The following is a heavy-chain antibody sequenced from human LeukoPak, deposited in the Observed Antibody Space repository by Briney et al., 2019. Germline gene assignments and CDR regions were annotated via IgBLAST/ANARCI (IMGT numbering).Heavy chain of an antibody. D-gene: IGHD5-12*01. CDR3: ARLPGIVATIERYFDY. V-gene: IGHV5-51*01. CDR2: IYPGDSDT. Sequence: GESLKISCKGSGYSFTSYWIGWVRQMPRKGLEWMGIIYPGDSDTRYSPSFQGQVTISADKSISTAYLQWSSLKASDTAMYYCARLPGIVATIERYFDYWGQGTLVTVSS. J-gene: IGHJ4*02. CDR1: GYSFTSYW.